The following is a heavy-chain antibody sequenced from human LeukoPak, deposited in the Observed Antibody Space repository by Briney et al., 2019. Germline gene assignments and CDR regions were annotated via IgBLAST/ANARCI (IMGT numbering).Heavy chain of an antibody. D-gene: IGHD1-14*01. V-gene: IGHV1-8*03. J-gene: IGHJ3*02. CDR1: GYTFTGYY. CDR3: ARGPRYILDAFDI. Sequence: GASVKVSCKASGYTFTGYYMHWVRQATGQGLEWMGWMNPNSGNTGYAQKFQGRVTITRNTSISTAYMELSNLRSEDTAVYYCARGPRYILDAFDIWGQGTMVTVSS. CDR2: MNPNSGNT.